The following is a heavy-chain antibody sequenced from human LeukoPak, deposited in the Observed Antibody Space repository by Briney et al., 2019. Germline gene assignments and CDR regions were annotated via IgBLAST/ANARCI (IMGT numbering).Heavy chain of an antibody. CDR3: TRMTTGHDY. CDR1: GVSFDDYY. Sequence: SETLSLTCAVSGVSFDDYYWSWVRQTPGKGLEWIGEINHSGYTNDSPSLKSRVTLSIDTSRKQFSLNLRSVTVADAGIYYCTRMTTGHDYWGQGTQVTVSS. D-gene: IGHD4-17*01. V-gene: IGHV4-34*01. J-gene: IGHJ4*02. CDR2: INHSGYT.